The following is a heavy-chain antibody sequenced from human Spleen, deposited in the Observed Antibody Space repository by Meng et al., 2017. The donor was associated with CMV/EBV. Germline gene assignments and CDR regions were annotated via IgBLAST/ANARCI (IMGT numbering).Heavy chain of an antibody. J-gene: IGHJ3*02. CDR3: VTDQDRSGGI. V-gene: IGHV3-7*01. CDR2: INQHGNEK. D-gene: IGHD3-16*01. CDR1: GFRFRSYW. Sequence: GSLRLSCAASGFRFRSYWMSRVRQAPGKGLEWVANINQHGNEKYYVDSVKDRFTISRDNAKNSLYLQMNNLRAEDTAVYYCVTDQDRSGGIWGQGTMVTVSS.